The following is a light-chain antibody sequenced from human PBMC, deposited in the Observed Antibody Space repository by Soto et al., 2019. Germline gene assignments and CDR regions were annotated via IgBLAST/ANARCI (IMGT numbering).Light chain of an antibody. V-gene: IGKV1-33*01. CDR2: DAS. CDR1: RDITNY. Sequence: DIQMTQSPSSLSASVGDRVTITCQASRDITNYLNWYQQKPGKAPKLLISDASILETGVPSRFSGSGSGTDFTFTISSLQPEEIATYYCQQYDSLPITFGQGTRLEIK. J-gene: IGKJ5*01. CDR3: QQYDSLPIT.